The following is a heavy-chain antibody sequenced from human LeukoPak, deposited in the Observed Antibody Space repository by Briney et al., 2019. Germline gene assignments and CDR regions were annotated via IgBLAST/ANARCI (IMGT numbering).Heavy chain of an antibody. D-gene: IGHD6-19*01. CDR3: AIFHSSGWYYFDY. CDR2: IYYSGST. V-gene: IGHV4-59*01. J-gene: IGHJ4*02. CDR1: GGSISSYY. Sequence: SETLSLTCTVSGGSISSYYWSWIRQPPGKGLEWIGYIYYSGSTNYNPSLKSRVTISVDTSKNQFSLKLSSVTAADTAVYYCAIFHSSGWYYFDYWGQGTLVTVS.